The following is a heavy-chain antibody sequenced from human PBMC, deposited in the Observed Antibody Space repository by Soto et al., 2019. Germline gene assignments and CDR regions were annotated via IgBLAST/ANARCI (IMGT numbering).Heavy chain of an antibody. D-gene: IGHD3-22*01. V-gene: IGHV3-53*01. CDR1: GFTVSGNY. Sequence: GGSLRLSCGASGFTVSGNYMSWVRQAPGKGLEWVSVIYSGDTTNYGDSVQGRFTISRDNSKNTLYLQMNNLRAEDTDVYYCARARGYYESRGYSGYFFDFWGPGIMVTVSS. CDR2: IYSGDTT. CDR3: ARARGYYESRGYSGYFFDF. J-gene: IGHJ4*02.